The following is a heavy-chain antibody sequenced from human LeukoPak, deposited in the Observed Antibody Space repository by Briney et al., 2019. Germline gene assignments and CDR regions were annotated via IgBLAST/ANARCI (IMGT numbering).Heavy chain of an antibody. D-gene: IGHD3-22*01. CDR1: GYTFTGYY. V-gene: IGHV1-2*02. J-gene: IGHJ4*02. CDR2: INPNSGGT. Sequence: ASVTVSCKASGYTFTGYYIHWVRQAPGQGLEWMGWINPNSGGTNYAQKFQGRVTMTRDTSISTAYMELSRLTSDDTAVYYCARGSLEYYYDASGPGYWGQGTLVTVSS. CDR3: ARGSLEYYYDASGPGY.